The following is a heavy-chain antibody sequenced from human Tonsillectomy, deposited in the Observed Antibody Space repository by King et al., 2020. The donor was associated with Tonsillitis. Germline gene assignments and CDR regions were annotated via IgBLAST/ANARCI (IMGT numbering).Heavy chain of an antibody. CDR3: AHNRLPCFYDYESNALDAFDI. Sequence: TLKESGPTLVKPTQTLTLTCTFSGFSLSTSGVGVGWIRQPPGKALEWLALIYWDDDKRYSPSLKSRLTITKDTSKNQVVLTMTNVDPVDTATYYCAHNRLPCFYDYESNALDAFDIWGQGTMVTVSP. J-gene: IGHJ3*02. V-gene: IGHV2-5*02. D-gene: IGHD3-22*01. CDR1: GFSLSTSGVG. CDR2: IYWDDDK.